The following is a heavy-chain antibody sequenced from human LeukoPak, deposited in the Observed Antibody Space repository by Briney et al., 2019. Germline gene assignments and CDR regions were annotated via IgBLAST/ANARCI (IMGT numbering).Heavy chain of an antibody. J-gene: IGHJ3*02. CDR3: AREDTGIAARNAFDI. CDR2: IYYNGAT. D-gene: IGHD6-6*01. V-gene: IGHV4-59*12. CDR1: GGSISTYY. Sequence: SETLSLTCTVSGGSISTYYWSWIRQPPGKGLEWIGYIYYNGATDYNPSLKSRVTISVDTSKNQFSLKLSSVTAADTAVYYCAREDTGIAARNAFDIWGQGTMVTVSS.